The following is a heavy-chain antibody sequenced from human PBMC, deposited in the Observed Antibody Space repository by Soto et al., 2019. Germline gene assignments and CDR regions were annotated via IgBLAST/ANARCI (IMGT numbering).Heavy chain of an antibody. Sequence: PQTLRYTSAVHGGSISRSYWTWIGHPPGKRVEGSGYSYYSGSTNYNPALKSRVTIPVDTSKNQFSPKLSSVTAPDTAVYYRARHAADFWMGYSAHYYSYYYMDVWGKGTTVTVSS. CDR1: GGSISRSY. J-gene: IGHJ6*03. CDR3: ARHAADFWMGYSAHYYSYYYMDV. CDR2: SYYSGST. V-gene: IGHV4-59*08. D-gene: IGHD3-3*01.